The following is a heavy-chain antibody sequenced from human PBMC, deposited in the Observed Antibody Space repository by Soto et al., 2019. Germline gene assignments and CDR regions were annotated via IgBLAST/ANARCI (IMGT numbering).Heavy chain of an antibody. V-gene: IGHV1-69*02. CDR3: SRAYCSSGSCYYGFDY. CDR2: TIPILDIA. J-gene: IGHJ4*02. D-gene: IGHD2-15*01. CDR1: GGTFSSYS. Sequence: QVQLVQSGAEVKKPGSSVKVSCKASGGTFSSYSISWVRQAPGQGLEWMGRTIPILDIANYAQKIQGRVTITADKSTNAAKMELSSLVYEDTAVYYCSRAYCSSGSCYYGFDYWCQGTLVTVSS.